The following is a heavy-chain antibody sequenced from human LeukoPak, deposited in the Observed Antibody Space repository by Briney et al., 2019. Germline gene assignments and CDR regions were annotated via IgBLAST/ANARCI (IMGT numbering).Heavy chain of an antibody. CDR1: GFTFSTYN. Sequence: GGSLRLSCAASGFTFSTYNMYWVRQAPGKGLEGVAVISYDGSNKHYVDSVKGRFTISRDNSKNTLYLQMNSLRAEDTAVYYCARARSAYYYDSRHGMDVWGQGTTVTVSS. CDR2: ISYDGSNK. V-gene: IGHV3-30*04. CDR3: ARARSAYYYDSRHGMDV. D-gene: IGHD3-22*01. J-gene: IGHJ6*02.